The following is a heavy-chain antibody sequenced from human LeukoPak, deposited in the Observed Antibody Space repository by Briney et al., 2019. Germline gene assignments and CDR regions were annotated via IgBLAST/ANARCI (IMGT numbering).Heavy chain of an antibody. J-gene: IGHJ4*02. CDR3: AALDVLPAAIPFDY. V-gene: IGHV1-69*05. CDR1: GGTFSSYA. D-gene: IGHD2-2*01. Sequence: ASVKVSCKASGGTFSSYAISWVRQAPGQGLEWMGGIIPIFGTANYAQKFQGRVTITTDESTSTAYMELSSLRSEDTAVYYCAALDVLPAAIPFDYWGQGTLVTVSS. CDR2: IIPIFGTA.